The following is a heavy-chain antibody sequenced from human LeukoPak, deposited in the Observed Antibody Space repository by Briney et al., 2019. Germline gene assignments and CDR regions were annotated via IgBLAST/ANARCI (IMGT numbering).Heavy chain of an antibody. CDR1: GFTFSSYW. D-gene: IGHD2-15*01. Sequence: GGSLRLSCAASGFTFSSYWMSWVRQAPGKGLEWVANMKQDGSEKYYVDSVKGRFTISRDNAKNSLYLQMNSLRAEDTAVYYCARLSCSGGSCYSNYFDYWGQRTLVTVSS. CDR2: MKQDGSEK. V-gene: IGHV3-7*01. CDR3: ARLSCSGGSCYSNYFDY. J-gene: IGHJ4*02.